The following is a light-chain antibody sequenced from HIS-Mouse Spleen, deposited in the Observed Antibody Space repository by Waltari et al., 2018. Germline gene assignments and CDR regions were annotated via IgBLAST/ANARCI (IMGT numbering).Light chain of an antibody. Sequence: YELTQPPPGSVSPGPTARITCPGGSLPKKYSYWYQQKSGQAPVLVIYEDSKRPSGIPERFSGSSSGTMATLTISGAQVEDEADYYCYSTDSSGNHRVFGGGTKLTVL. V-gene: IGLV3-10*01. CDR2: EDS. J-gene: IGLJ2*01. CDR3: YSTDSSGNHRV. CDR1: SLPKKY.